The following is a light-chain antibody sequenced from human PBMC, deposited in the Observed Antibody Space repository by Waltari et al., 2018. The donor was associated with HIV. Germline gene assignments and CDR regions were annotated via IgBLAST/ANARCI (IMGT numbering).Light chain of an antibody. Sequence: NFMLTQPHSVPESPGKTVTFSCTRSSGTIASNHLQGSQQRPGSSPTTVIYKDDQRPSGVPERFSGSIDSSSNSASLTISGLRTEDEADYYCQSYDKENPVLFGGGTKLTVL. CDR2: KDD. CDR1: SGTIASNH. V-gene: IGLV6-57*01. CDR3: QSYDKENPVL. J-gene: IGLJ2*01.